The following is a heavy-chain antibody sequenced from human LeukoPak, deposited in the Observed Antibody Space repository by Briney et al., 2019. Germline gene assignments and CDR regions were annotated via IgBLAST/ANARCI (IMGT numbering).Heavy chain of an antibody. J-gene: IGHJ5*02. V-gene: IGHV3-7*01. CDR1: GFTFSSYW. CDR2: IKDDGSEK. D-gene: IGHD1-1*01. Sequence: GGSLRLSCAASGFTFSSYWMSWVRQAPGKGLEWVANIKDDGSEKYYVDSVKGRLNISRDNAKNSLYLEMNGLRAEDTAVYFCARINQYIAWFDPWGQGTLVTVSS. CDR3: ARINQYIAWFDP.